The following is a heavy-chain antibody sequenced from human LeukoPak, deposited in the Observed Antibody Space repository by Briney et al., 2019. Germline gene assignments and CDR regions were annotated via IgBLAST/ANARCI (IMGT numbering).Heavy chain of an antibody. CDR2: ISYDGSNK. Sequence: GGSLRLSCAASGFTFSSYAMHWVRQAPGKGLEWVAVISYDGSNKYYADSVKGRFTISRDNSKNTLYLQMNSLRAEDTAVYYCARGSVPDYWGQGTLVTVSS. D-gene: IGHD3-10*01. CDR3: ARGSVPDY. J-gene: IGHJ4*02. V-gene: IGHV3-30-3*01. CDR1: GFTFSSYA.